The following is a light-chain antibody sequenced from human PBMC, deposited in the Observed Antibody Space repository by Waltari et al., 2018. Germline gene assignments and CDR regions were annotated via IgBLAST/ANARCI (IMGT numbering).Light chain of an antibody. J-gene: IGLJ2*01. CDR2: DVK. CDR1: SSDLGTYNY. CDR3: CSYTTTGPVV. Sequence: QSLLPLPASGSGSPRQPITISCPGTSSDLGTYNYVSWYQQHPGRAPKLIIFDVKVRPSWVSNRFSCSKSGNTAFLTISGLQTEDEGHFYCCSYTTTGPVVFGGGTKLTVL. V-gene: IGLV2-14*03.